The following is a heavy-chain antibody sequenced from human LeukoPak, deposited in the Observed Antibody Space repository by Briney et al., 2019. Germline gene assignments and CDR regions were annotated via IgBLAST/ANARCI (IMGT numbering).Heavy chain of an antibody. CDR1: GSTFSAYW. CDR2: INSDGSST. CDR3: AGEILYGDSVGFDY. V-gene: IGHV3-74*01. J-gene: IGHJ4*02. D-gene: IGHD4-17*01. Sequence: GGSLRLSWAASGSTFSAYWTHCVRQAPGKGLGWVSRINSDGSSTIYADSVKGRFTISRDNAENTLYLQMNSLRAEDTAVYYCAGEILYGDSVGFDYWAQGTLVTVSS.